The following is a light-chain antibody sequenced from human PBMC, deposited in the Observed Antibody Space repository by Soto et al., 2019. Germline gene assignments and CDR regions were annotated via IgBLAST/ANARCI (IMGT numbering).Light chain of an antibody. CDR1: QSVSSN. Sequence: EIVMTQSPGTLSVSPGERATLSCRASQSVSSNLAWYQQKPGQAPRLLIYGASTRATGIPARFSGSGSGTDFPLTISSLQSEDFAVYYCQQYSNWPPITFGQGTRLEIK. V-gene: IGKV3-15*01. J-gene: IGKJ5*01. CDR3: QQYSNWPPIT. CDR2: GAS.